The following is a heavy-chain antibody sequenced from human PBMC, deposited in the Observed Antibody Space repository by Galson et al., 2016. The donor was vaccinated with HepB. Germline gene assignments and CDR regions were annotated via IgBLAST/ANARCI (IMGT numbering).Heavy chain of an antibody. CDR1: GDSVSSDNAA. J-gene: IGHJ4*02. CDR2: TYYRSKWYN. Sequence: CAISGDSVSSDNAAWNWIRQSPSRGLEWLGRTYYRSKWYNDYAVSVKSRISINPDTSKNQFSLQLSSVTPEDTAVYYCVRHHGAFDSWGQGTLVTVSS. D-gene: IGHD3-10*01. CDR3: VRHHGAFDS. V-gene: IGHV6-1*01.